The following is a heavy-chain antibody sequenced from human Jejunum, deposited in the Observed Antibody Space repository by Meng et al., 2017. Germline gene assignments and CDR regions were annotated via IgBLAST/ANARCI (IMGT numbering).Heavy chain of an antibody. CDR1: CASIGGYF. CDR3: ARPLGYNGVNLGFFQH. D-gene: IGHD5-12*01. CDR2: VNRKGTT. V-gene: IGHV4-34*01. J-gene: IGHJ1*01. Sequence: QVQLQQWGTGQLKRSETLSLTCAVYCASIGGYFWSCIRQTPGKEPEWIGEVNRKGTTNYNPSLEGRVSISVDTSKNQFSLTLNSVTAADTAVYYCARPLGYNGVNLGFFQHWGQGTLVTVSS.